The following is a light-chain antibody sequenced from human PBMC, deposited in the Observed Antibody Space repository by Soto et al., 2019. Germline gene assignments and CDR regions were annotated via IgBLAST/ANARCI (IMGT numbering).Light chain of an antibody. V-gene: IGKV1-5*03. CDR2: KAS. Sequence: IQMTQPPSTLSASLGDRFTITFRSSQTISSWLVWYHHKPRRAPKLLIYKASTLTSGLSSMFSGSGSGTAFALTISRLRPHDFASYYCVHYHRYSEAFGQGNKGDI. J-gene: IGKJ1*01. CDR3: VHYHRYSEA. CDR1: QTISSW.